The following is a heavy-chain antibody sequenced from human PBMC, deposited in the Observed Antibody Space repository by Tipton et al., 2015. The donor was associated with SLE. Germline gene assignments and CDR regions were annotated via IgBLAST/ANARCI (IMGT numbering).Heavy chain of an antibody. CDR2: LYNSGYS. J-gene: IGHJ3*01. D-gene: IGHD3-16*01. Sequence: LRLSCTVSGGSISTYYWTWIRQPPGRGLEWIGYLYNSGYSSYNPSLKSRVAMSADTSKNHFSLRLNSVTAADTAVYYCARGALDGGNDAFDLWGQGTMVTVSS. CDR3: ARGALDGGNDAFDL. V-gene: IGHV4-59*01. CDR1: GGSISTYY.